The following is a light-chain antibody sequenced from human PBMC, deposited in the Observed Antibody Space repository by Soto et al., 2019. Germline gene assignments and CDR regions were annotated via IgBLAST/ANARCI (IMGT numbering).Light chain of an antibody. CDR1: HSISTN. Sequence: EIVMTQSPATLSVSPGERATLSCTASHSISTNLAWYQQKPGQAPRLLIYVASARATGIPARFSGSGSGTDFTLTISSLRSEDFAVYFCQQYDDWPWTFGQGTKVEIK. CDR3: QQYDDWPWT. CDR2: VAS. J-gene: IGKJ1*01. V-gene: IGKV3-15*01.